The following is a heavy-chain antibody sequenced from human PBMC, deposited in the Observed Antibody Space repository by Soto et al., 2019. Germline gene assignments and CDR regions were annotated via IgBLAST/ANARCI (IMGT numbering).Heavy chain of an antibody. Sequence: GGSLRLSCAASGFDFSSNSMTWVRQAPGKGLEWVSGISATGDKTFYPDSVRGRFTVSRDIYKNILYLHMSSLRAEDTAVYYCTKWSGFGDAWGQGTLVTVSS. V-gene: IGHV3-23*01. D-gene: IGHD3-10*01. CDR1: GFDFSSNS. CDR3: TKWSGFGDA. CDR2: ISATGDKT. J-gene: IGHJ5*02.